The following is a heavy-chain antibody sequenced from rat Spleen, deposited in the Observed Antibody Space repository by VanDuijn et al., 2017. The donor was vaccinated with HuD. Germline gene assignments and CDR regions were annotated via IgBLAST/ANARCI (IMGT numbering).Heavy chain of an antibody. Sequence: EVQLVESDGGLVQPGRSLKLSCAASGFTFSNYYMAWVRQAPTKGLEWVAYISTGGGSTYYRDSVKGRFTISRDNAKSTLYLQMDSLRSEDTATYYCTTTEGTPYWYFDFWGPGTMVTVSS. CDR3: TTTEGTPYWYFDF. D-gene: IGHD1-11*01. V-gene: IGHV5-27*01. J-gene: IGHJ1*01. CDR2: ISTGGGST. CDR1: GFTFSNYY.